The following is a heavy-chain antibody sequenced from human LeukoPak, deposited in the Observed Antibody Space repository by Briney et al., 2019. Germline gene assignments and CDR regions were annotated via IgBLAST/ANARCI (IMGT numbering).Heavy chain of an antibody. J-gene: IGHJ4*02. CDR1: GFTVSDIY. D-gene: IGHD1-1*01. V-gene: IGHV3-66*01. CDR2: IYSGSIT. CDR3: ARKTDHQTGGDY. Sequence: GGSLRLSCAVSGFTVSDIYMSWVRQAPGKGLEWVSLIYSGSITSYADSVKGRFTISRDNSKNTLYLQMNSLRAEDTAVYYCARKTDHQTGGDYWGQGTLVTVSS.